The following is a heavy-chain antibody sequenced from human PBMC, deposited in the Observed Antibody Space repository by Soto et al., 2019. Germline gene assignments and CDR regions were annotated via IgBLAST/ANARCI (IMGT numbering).Heavy chain of an antibody. Sequence: ASVKVSCKASGYTFTSYGISWVRQAPGQGLEWMGWISAYNGNTNYAQKLQGRVTMTTDTSTSTAYMELRSLRSDDTAVYYCARDYPLTMIVVVIAAPHAFEIWGQGTMVTGSS. V-gene: IGHV1-18*01. CDR3: ARDYPLTMIVVVIAAPHAFEI. D-gene: IGHD3-22*01. J-gene: IGHJ3*02. CDR1: GYTFTSYG. CDR2: ISAYNGNT.